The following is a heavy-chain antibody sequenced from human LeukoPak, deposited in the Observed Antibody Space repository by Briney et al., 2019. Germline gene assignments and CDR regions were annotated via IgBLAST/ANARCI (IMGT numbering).Heavy chain of an antibody. Sequence: GVSLRLSCAASGFTFSSYAMSWVRQAPGKGLEWVSAISGGGGVTYYADSVKGRFTISRDNSKNTLYLQMNSLRAEDTAVYYCAKDPRMATIEIFDYWGQGTLVTVSS. CDR2: ISGGGGVT. J-gene: IGHJ4*02. CDR3: AKDPRMATIEIFDY. CDR1: GFTFSSYA. D-gene: IGHD5-12*01. V-gene: IGHV3-23*01.